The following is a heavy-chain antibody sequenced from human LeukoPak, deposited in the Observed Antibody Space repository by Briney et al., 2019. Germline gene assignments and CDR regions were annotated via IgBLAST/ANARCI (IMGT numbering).Heavy chain of an antibody. CDR1: GFTFSSYA. V-gene: IGHV3-23*01. D-gene: IGHD3-10*01. Sequence: GGSLRLSCAASGFTFSSYAMSWVRQALGKGLEWVSAISGSGGSTYYADSVKGRFTISRDNSKNTLYLQMNSLRADDTAVYYCAKGAGGSGSYLAFDIWGQGTIVTVSS. J-gene: IGHJ3*02. CDR2: ISGSGGST. CDR3: AKGAGGSGSYLAFDI.